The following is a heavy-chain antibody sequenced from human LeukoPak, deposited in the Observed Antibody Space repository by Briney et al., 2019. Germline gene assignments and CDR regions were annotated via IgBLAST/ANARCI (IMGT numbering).Heavy chain of an antibody. V-gene: IGHV4-31*03. J-gene: IGHJ4*02. CDR2: IYYGGNA. CDR1: GGSISSGDYY. Sequence: PSETLSLTCTVSGGSISSGDYYWSWIRQHPGEGLEWIGYIYYGGNAYYNPSLKSRVTISLDTSQNKFSLKLSSVTAADTAVYYCASGGALIATLAYWGQGTLVTVSS. CDR3: ASGGALIATLAY. D-gene: IGHD2-21*01.